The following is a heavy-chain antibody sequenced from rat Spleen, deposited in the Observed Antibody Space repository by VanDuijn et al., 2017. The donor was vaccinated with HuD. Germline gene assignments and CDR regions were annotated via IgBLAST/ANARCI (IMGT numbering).Heavy chain of an antibody. J-gene: IGHJ4*01. D-gene: IGHD1-4*01. CDR3: ARPGITSYVMDA. Sequence: EVQLVESGGGLVQPGRSLKLSCAASGFTFSDYNMAWVRQAPKKGLEWVAIINYDDNNTYYRDSVKGRFTISRDNAKNTLYLQMNSLRSEDTATYYCARPGITSYVMDAWGQGASVTVSS. V-gene: IGHV5-7*01. CDR1: GFTFSDYN. CDR2: INYDDNNT.